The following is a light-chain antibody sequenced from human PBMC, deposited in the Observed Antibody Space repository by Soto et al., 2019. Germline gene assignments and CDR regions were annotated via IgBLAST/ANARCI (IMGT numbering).Light chain of an antibody. Sequence: DIQMTQSPSSLSASVGDRFTTTCRASQNIYNYLNWYQQKPGKAPKLLIYSASSVQSGVPSRFSGSGSGTDFTLTISSLQPEDFATYYCQQTHSTPVTFGQGTRLEIK. J-gene: IGKJ5*01. CDR1: QNIYNY. CDR2: SAS. CDR3: QQTHSTPVT. V-gene: IGKV1-39*01.